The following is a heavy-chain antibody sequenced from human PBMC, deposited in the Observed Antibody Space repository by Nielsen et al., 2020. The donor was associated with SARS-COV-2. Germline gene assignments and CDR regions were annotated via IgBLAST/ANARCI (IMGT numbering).Heavy chain of an antibody. J-gene: IGHJ4*02. CDR2: IYYSGST. CDR3: ARAAGWGWLQAIPPEFDY. D-gene: IGHD5-24*01. Sequence: SETLSLTCTVSGGSISSYCWNWIRQPPGKGLEWIGYIYYSGSTNYNPSLKSRVTISVDTSKNQFSLKLNSVTAADTAVYYCARAAGWGWLQAIPPEFDYWGQGTLVTVSS. CDR1: GGSISSYC. V-gene: IGHV4-59*01.